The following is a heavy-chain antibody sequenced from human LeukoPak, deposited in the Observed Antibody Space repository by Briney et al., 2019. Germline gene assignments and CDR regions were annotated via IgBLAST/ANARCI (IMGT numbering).Heavy chain of an antibody. J-gene: IGHJ4*02. Sequence: GGSLRLSCAASGFTFSSYAMSWVRQAPGKGLEWVSAISGSGGSTYYADSVKGRFTISRDNSKNTLYLQMNSLRAEDTAVYYCAKGEYRVVLRALFDYWGQGTLVTVSS. CDR3: AKGEYRVVLRALFDY. CDR1: GFTFSSYA. CDR2: ISGSGGST. V-gene: IGHV3-23*01. D-gene: IGHD3-10*01.